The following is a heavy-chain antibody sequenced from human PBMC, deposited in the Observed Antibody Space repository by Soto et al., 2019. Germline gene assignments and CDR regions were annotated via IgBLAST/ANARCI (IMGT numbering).Heavy chain of an antibody. V-gene: IGHV3-11*05. CDR3: ARVRTWAYGMDV. Sequence: QVPLVESGGGLVKPGGSLRLSCAASGFTFSDYYMTWIRQAPGKGLEWVSDISTSSSYTNYADSVKGRFTISRDNAKNSLYLQMNSLTAEDTAVYYCARVRTWAYGMDVWGQGTTVTVSS. D-gene: IGHD1-26*01. CDR1: GFTFSDYY. J-gene: IGHJ6*02. CDR2: ISTSSSYT.